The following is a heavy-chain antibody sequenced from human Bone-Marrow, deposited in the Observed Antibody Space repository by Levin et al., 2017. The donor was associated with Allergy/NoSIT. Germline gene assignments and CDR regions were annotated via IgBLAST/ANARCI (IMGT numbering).Heavy chain of an antibody. CDR1: GGSITSTSNY. D-gene: IGHD6-19*01. CDR2: IYYSGST. CDR3: AKNSSGWLFDH. V-gene: IGHV4-39*01. J-gene: IGHJ4*02. Sequence: ESLKISCTVSGGSITSTSNYWGWIRQPPGKGLEWIGSIYYSGSTHYNPSLKSRVTISVDTSKNQFSLNVKSVSAADTAVYYCAKNSSGWLFDHWGQGTLVTVSS.